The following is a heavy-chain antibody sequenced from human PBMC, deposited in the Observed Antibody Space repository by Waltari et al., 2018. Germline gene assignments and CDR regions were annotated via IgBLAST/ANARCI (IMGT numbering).Heavy chain of an antibody. CDR3: AKGAVGGAYSSTFPLDAFDI. CDR1: GFRFRSFG. V-gene: IGHV3-30*18. CDR2: ISYDGSNK. D-gene: IGHD6-13*01. J-gene: IGHJ3*02. Sequence: VQRVESGGGVVGPGRSLTLSGVAPGFRFRSFGIHWVRRAPGKGLEWVAVISYDGSNKYYSYSVKGRFTISRDDSKNTLFLQMNSLRPEDTDVYYCAKGAVGGAYSSTFPLDAFDIWGQGTMVTVSS.